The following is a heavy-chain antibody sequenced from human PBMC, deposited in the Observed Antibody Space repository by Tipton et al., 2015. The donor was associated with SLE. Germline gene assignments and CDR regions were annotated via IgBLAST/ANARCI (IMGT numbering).Heavy chain of an antibody. CDR2: IYYSGST. V-gene: IGHV4-61*08. CDR3: AISGRYSGYDPRPGRG. J-gene: IGHJ4*02. CDR1: GGSISSGGYS. D-gene: IGHD5-12*01. Sequence: TLSLTCAVSGGSISSGGYSWSWIRQPPGKGLEWIGYIYYSGSTNYNPSLKSRVTISVDTSKNQFSLKLSSVTAADTAVYYCAISGRYSGYDPRPGRGWGQGTLVTVSS.